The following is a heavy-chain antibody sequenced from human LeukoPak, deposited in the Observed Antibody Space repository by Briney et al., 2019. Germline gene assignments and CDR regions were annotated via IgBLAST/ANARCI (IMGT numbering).Heavy chain of an antibody. J-gene: IGHJ4*02. CDR1: GFTFSSFA. D-gene: IGHD6-19*01. Sequence: GGSLRLSWPASGFTFSSFAMSWVRQAPGKGLEGVSAISGSGGSTYYADSVKGRFTISRHNSKNTLYLQMNSLRAEDTAVYYCAKRYRYSSGWYLDYWGQGTLVTVSS. CDR3: AKRYRYSSGWYLDY. CDR2: ISGSGGST. V-gene: IGHV3-23*01.